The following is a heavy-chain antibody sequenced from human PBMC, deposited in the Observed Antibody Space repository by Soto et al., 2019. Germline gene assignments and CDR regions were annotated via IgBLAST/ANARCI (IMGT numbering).Heavy chain of an antibody. Sequence: PSETLSLTCAVSGGSISSSNWWSWVRQPPGKGLEWIGEIYHSGSTNYNPSLKSRVAISVDKSKNQFSLMLTSVTAADTAVYYCASRPRDYYDTSAYIYWGQGTLVTVSS. J-gene: IGHJ4*02. CDR1: GGSISSSNW. V-gene: IGHV4-4*02. CDR2: IYHSGST. CDR3: ASRPRDYYDTSAYIY. D-gene: IGHD3-22*01.